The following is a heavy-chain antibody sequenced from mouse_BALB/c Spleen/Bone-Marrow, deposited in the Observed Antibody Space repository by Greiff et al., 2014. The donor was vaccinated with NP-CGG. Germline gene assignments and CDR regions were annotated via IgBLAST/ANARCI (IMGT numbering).Heavy chain of an antibody. Sequence: GQLQQSGAELVRPGTSVKVSCKGSGYAFTNYLLEWVKQRPGQGLEWIGVINSGSGGTKYNEKFKGKATLTADKSSSTAYMQLSSLTSDDSAVYFCARAITDAMDYWGQGTSVTVSS. J-gene: IGHJ4*01. V-gene: IGHV1-54*01. CDR1: GYAFTNYL. CDR3: ARAITDAMDY. CDR2: INSGSGGT. D-gene: IGHD2-4*01.